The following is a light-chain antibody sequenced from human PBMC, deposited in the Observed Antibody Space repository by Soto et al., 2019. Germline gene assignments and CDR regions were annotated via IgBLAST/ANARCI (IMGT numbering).Light chain of an antibody. V-gene: IGKV3D-15*01. J-gene: IGKJ1*01. CDR1: QSVSSSY. CDR3: QQYNNWPQT. CDR2: GAS. Sequence: EIVLTQSPGTLSVSQGDRATLSCRASQSVSSSYLAWYQQKPGQAPRLLIYGASSRATGIPDGFSGSGAGTVFTLTISSLQSEDFAVYYCQQYNNWPQTFGQGTKVDIK.